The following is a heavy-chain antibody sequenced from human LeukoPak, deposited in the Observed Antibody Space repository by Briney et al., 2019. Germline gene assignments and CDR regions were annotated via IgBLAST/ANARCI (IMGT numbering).Heavy chain of an antibody. V-gene: IGHV3-7*01. J-gene: IGHJ5*02. CDR1: GFTFSSYW. CDR2: IKQDGSEK. D-gene: IGHD3-3*01. CDR3: ARESLPYYDFWSGCRGGWFDP. Sequence: GGSLRLSCAASGFTFSSYWMSWVRQAPGKGLEWVANIKQDGSEKYYVDSVKGRFTISRDNAKNSLYLQMNSLRAEDTAVYYCARESLPYYDFWSGCRGGWFDPWGQGTLVTVSS.